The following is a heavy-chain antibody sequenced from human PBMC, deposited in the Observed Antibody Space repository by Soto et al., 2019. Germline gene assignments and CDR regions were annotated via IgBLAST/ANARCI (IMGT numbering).Heavy chain of an antibody. J-gene: IGHJ4*02. CDR2: ISSSGSTI. Sequence: PGGSLRLSCAASGFTFSSYEMNWVRQAPGKGLEWVSYISSSGSTIYYADSVKGRFTISRDNAKNSLYLQMNSLRAEDTAVYYCARGKAYYDFWSGYGQTYYFDYWGQGTLVTVSS. V-gene: IGHV3-48*03. CDR3: ARGKAYYDFWSGYGQTYYFDY. D-gene: IGHD3-3*01. CDR1: GFTFSSYE.